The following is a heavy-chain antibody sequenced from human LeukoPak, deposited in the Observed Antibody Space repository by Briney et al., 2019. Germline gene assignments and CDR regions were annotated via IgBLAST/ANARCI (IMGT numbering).Heavy chain of an antibody. CDR3: ARDGDQMYEVYDY. J-gene: IGHJ4*02. Sequence: PGGSLRLSCAASGFTFSSYEMNWVRQAPGKGLEWVSSISSSSSYIYYADSVKGRFTISRDNAKNSLYLQMNGLRAEDTAVYYCARDGDQMYEVYDYWGQGTLVTVSS. V-gene: IGHV3-21*01. CDR1: GFTFSSYE. D-gene: IGHD2-8*01. CDR2: ISSSSSYI.